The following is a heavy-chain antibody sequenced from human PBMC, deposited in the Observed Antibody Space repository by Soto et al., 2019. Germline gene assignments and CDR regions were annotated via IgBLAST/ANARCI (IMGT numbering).Heavy chain of an antibody. D-gene: IGHD6-13*01. CDR3: ARRIAAAPRGNWFDP. CDR2: IKQDGSEK. J-gene: IGHJ5*02. Sequence: GGSLRLSCAASGFTFSSYWMSWVRQAPGKGLEWVANIKQDGSEKYYVDSVKGRFTISRDNAKNSLYLQMNSLRAEDTAVYYCARRIAAAPRGNWFDPWGQGTLVTVSS. V-gene: IGHV3-7*05. CDR1: GFTFSSYW.